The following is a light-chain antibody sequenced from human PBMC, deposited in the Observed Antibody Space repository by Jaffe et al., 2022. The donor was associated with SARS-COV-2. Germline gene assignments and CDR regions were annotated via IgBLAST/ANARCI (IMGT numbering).Light chain of an antibody. J-gene: IGKJ3*01. CDR3: QQYYSVPFT. CDR1: QSVLHSSNNKNY. CDR2: WAS. V-gene: IGKV4-1*01. Sequence: EIVMTQSPDSLAVSLGERATINCKSSQSVLHSSNNKNYLAWYQQKPGQPPKLLIYWASTRESGVPDRFSGSGSGTDFTLTISSLQAEDVAVYYCQQYYSVPFTFGPGTKVDIK.